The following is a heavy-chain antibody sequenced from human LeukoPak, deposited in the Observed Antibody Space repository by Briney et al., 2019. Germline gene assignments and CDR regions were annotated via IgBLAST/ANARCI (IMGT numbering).Heavy chain of an antibody. CDR1: GGSFSGYY. CDR3: ASPYCSSTSCYVLFPV. J-gene: IGHJ4*02. Sequence: SETLSLTCAVYGGSFSGYYWSWIRQPPGKGLEWIGEINHSGSTNYNPSLKRRVTISVDTSKNQFSLKLSSVTAADTAVYYCASPYCSSTSCYVLFPVWGQGTLVTVSS. V-gene: IGHV4-34*01. D-gene: IGHD2-2*01. CDR2: INHSGST.